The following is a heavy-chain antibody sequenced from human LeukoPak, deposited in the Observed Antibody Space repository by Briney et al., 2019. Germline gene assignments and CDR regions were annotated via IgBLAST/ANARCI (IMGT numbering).Heavy chain of an antibody. CDR1: GFTFSSYG. Sequence: GGSLRLSCAASGFTFSSYGMHWVRQASGKGLEWVAVISYDGSNKYYADSVKGRFTISRDNSKNTLYLQMNSLRAEDTAVYYCAKERRGVRTDYWGQGTLVTVSS. J-gene: IGHJ4*02. V-gene: IGHV3-30*18. CDR3: AKERRGVRTDY. CDR2: ISYDGSNK.